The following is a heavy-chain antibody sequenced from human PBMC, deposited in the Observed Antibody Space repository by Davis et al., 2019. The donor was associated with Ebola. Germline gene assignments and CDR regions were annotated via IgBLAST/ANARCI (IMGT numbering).Heavy chain of an antibody. CDR1: SGSISSSGYY. J-gene: IGHJ3*02. CDR3: AGAFDI. V-gene: IGHV4-39*01. Sequence: MPSETLSLTCTVSSGSISSSGYYWRWIRQPPGKGLEWIGSIYYSGSTYYNQSLKSRVTISIDTSKNQFSLKLSSVTAADTAVYYCAGAFDIWGPGTMVTVSS. CDR2: IYYSGST.